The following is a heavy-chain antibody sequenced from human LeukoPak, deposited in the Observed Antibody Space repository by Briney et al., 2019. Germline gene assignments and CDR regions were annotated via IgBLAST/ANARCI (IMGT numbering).Heavy chain of an antibody. Sequence: GGSLRLSCVTSGFTFTDYAISGFRRAPGKGLEGVGLIRRIPRGGTTDCGASAKGRFTTSRDNSKSIAYLQMNSLESEDTAMYYCTRGIGYTYGWSDWGQGTLVTVSS. CDR1: GFTFTDYA. D-gene: IGHD5-18*01. V-gene: IGHV3-49*03. CDR3: TRGIGYTYGWSD. J-gene: IGHJ4*02. CDR2: IRRIPRGGTT.